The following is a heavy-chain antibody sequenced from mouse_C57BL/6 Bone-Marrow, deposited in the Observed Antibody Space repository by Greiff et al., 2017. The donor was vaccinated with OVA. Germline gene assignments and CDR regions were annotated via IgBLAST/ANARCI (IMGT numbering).Heavy chain of an antibody. D-gene: IGHD1-1*01. J-gene: IGHJ4*01. V-gene: IGHV1-69*01. CDR3: ARDGSSSYYYAMDY. CDR1: GYTFTSYW. CDR2: IDPSDSYT. Sequence: VQLQQPGAELVMPGASVKLSCKASGYTFTSYWMHWVKQRPGQGLEWIGEIDPSDSYTNYNQKFKGKSTLTVDKSSSTAYMQLSRLTSEDSAVYYCARDGSSSYYYAMDYWGQGTSVTVSS.